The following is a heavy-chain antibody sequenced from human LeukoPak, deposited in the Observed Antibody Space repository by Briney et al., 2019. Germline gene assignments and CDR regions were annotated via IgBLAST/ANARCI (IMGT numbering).Heavy chain of an antibody. V-gene: IGHV4-39*01. CDR1: GGSISSSSYY. Sequence: SETLSLTCTVSGGSISSSSYYWGWLRQPPGKGLEWIVRIYYSGSTYYNPSPKRRVTISVDTSKNQFSMKLRSVTAADTAVYDCARHDYSYGNTQSNWFGPWGQGTLVTVSS. D-gene: IGHD5-18*01. J-gene: IGHJ5*02. CDR2: IYYSGST. CDR3: ARHDYSYGNTQSNWFGP.